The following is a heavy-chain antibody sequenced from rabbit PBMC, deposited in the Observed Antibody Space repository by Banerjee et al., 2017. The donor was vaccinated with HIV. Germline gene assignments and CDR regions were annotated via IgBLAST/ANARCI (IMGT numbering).Heavy chain of an antibody. Sequence: EQLEESGGDLVTPGGTLTLTCTASGFTISSYPMCWVRQAPGKGLEWIACINTSSGSTVYATWAKGRFTISRTSSTTVALQMTSLTAADTATYFCARDQGTDGDGGYASPFNLWGQGTLVTVS. CDR1: GFTISSYP. J-gene: IGHJ4*01. CDR2: INTSSGST. D-gene: IGHD6-1*01. V-gene: IGHV1S45*01. CDR3: ARDQGTDGDGGYASPFNL.